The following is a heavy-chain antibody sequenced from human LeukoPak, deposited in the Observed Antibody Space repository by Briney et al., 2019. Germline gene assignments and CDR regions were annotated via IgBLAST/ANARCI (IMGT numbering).Heavy chain of an antibody. CDR1: GYTFTSYY. J-gene: IGHJ5*02. Sequence: GATVKVSCKASGYTFTSYYMHCVRQAPGQGLEWMGIINPSGGSTSYAQKFQGRVTMTRDMSTSTVYMELSSLRSEDTAVYYCAREGSGMVRGAPDPWGQGTLVTVSS. V-gene: IGHV1-46*01. D-gene: IGHD3-10*01. CDR3: AREGSGMVRGAPDP. CDR2: INPSGGST.